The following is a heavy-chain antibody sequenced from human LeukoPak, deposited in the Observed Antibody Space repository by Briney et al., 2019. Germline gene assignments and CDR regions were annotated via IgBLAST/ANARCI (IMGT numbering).Heavy chain of an antibody. Sequence: SETLSLTCTVSGGSISSYYWSRIRQPPGKGLEWIGYIYYSGSTNYNPSLKSRVTISVDTSKNQFSLKLSSVTAADTAVYYCARTRRGCFDYWGQGTLVTVSS. J-gene: IGHJ4*02. V-gene: IGHV4-59*01. D-gene: IGHD6-19*01. CDR1: GGSISSYY. CDR3: ARTRRGCFDY. CDR2: IYYSGST.